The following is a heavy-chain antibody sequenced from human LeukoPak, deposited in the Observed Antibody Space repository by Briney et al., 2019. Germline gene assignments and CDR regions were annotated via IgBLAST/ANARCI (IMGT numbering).Heavy chain of an antibody. CDR2: INHSGST. CDR3: ARHAVLLWFGEFDP. J-gene: IGHJ5*02. V-gene: IGHV4-34*01. Sequence: SETLSLTCAVYGASFSGYYWSWIRQPPGKGLEWIGEINHSGSTNYNPSLKSRVTISVDTSKNQFSLKLSSVTAADTAVYYCARHAVLLWFGEFDPWGQGTLVTVSS. D-gene: IGHD3-10*01. CDR1: GASFSGYY.